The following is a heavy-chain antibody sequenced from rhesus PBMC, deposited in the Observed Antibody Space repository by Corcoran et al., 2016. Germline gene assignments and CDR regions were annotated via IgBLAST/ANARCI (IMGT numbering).Heavy chain of an antibody. J-gene: IGHJ4*01. D-gene: IGHD2-33*01. CDR1: GGSISSNY. CDR3: HVAHCSDSVCASYFDY. Sequence: QVQLQESGPGLVKPSETLSLTCAVSGGSISSNYWSWFRQPPGKGLEWIGCIDGSSGSTHYNPSPKSRVTSSTDTSKNQFSLKLSSVTAADTAVYYCHVAHCSDSVCASYFDYWGQGGLVTVSS. CDR2: IDGSSGST. V-gene: IGHV4-160*01.